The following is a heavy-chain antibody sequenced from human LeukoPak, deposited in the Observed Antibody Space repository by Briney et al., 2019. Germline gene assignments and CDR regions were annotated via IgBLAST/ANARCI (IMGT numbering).Heavy chain of an antibody. V-gene: IGHV4-34*01. CDR1: GGSFSGYY. J-gene: IGHJ6*02. Sequence: SETLSLTCAVYGGSFSGYYWSWIRQPPGKGLEWIGEINHSGSTNYNPSLKSRVTISVDTSKNQFSLKLSSVTAADTAVYYCARFHRIRSYDFWSAQTGYYYGMDVWGQGTTVTVSS. CDR3: ARFHRIRSYDFWSAQTGYYYGMDV. D-gene: IGHD3-3*01. CDR2: INHSGST.